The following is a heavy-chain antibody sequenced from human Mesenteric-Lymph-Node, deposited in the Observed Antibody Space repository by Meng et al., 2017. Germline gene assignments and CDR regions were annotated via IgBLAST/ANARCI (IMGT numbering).Heavy chain of an antibody. V-gene: IGHV3-74*01. D-gene: IGHD3-9*01. J-gene: IGHJ4*02. CDR3: AKGGGADYDILTGYYADFDY. Sequence: GGSLRLSCAASGFTFSNYWMHWVRQVPGKGLVWVARIYSDGSITDYADSVKVRFTISRDNSKNSLYLQMNSLRTEDTALYYCAKGGGADYDILTGYYADFDYWGQGTLVTVSS. CDR1: GFTFSNYW. CDR2: IYSDGSIT.